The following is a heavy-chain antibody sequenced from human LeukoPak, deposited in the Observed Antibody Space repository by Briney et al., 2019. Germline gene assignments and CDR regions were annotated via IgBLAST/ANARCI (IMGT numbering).Heavy chain of an antibody. CDR1: GYTFTGYY. V-gene: IGHV1-2*02. J-gene: IGHJ4*02. CDR3: ATEGKMVRGVYSDY. Sequence: VASVKVSCKASGYTFTGYYMHWVRQAPGQGLEWMGWINPNSGGTNYAQKFQGRVTMTRDTSISTAYMELSSLRSEDTAVYYCATEGKMVRGVYSDYWGQGTLVTVSS. D-gene: IGHD3-10*01. CDR2: INPNSGGT.